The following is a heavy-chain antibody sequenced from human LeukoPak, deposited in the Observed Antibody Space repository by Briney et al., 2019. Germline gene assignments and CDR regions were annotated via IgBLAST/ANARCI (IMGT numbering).Heavy chain of an antibody. J-gene: IGHJ4*02. CDR3: ARGHYDFWSGQGNNPDY. CDR2: MNPNSGNT. D-gene: IGHD3-3*01. V-gene: IGHV1-8*01. CDR1: GYTFTSYD. Sequence: ASVKVSCKASGYTFTSYDINWVRQATGQGLEWMGWMNPNSGNTGYAQKFQGRVTMTRNTSISTAYMELSSLRSEDTAVYYCARGHYDFWSGQGNNPDYWGQGTLVTVSS.